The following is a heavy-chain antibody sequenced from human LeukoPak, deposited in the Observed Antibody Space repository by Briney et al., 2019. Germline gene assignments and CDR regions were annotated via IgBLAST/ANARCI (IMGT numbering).Heavy chain of an antibody. V-gene: IGHV3-13*05. Sequence: GGSLRLSCAASGFTFSSYDMHWVRQATGKGLEWVSSICTAGDPYYPGSVKGRFTISRENAKNSLYLQMLSLRAGDTAVYYCARGLRYCSGGSCYNSDAFDIWGQGTMVSVSS. J-gene: IGHJ3*02. CDR3: ARGLRYCSGGSCYNSDAFDI. CDR2: ICTAGDP. D-gene: IGHD2-15*01. CDR1: GFTFSSYD.